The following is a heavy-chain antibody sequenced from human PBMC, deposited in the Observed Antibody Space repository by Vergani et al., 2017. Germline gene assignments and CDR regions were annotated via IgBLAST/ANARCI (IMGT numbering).Heavy chain of an antibody. CDR2: ICWNSGSI. CDR3: AKGDYDDYVEDGMDV. D-gene: IGHD4-17*01. CDR1: GFPFDDYA. J-gene: IGHJ6*02. Sequence: EVQLVESGGGLVKPGGSLRLSCAASGFPFDDYALHWVRQAPGKGLEWVSGICWNSGSIGDADSVKGRITISRDNAKNSLYLQMNSLGAEDTALYYCAKGDYDDYVEDGMDVWGQGTTVTVSS. V-gene: IGHV3-9*01.